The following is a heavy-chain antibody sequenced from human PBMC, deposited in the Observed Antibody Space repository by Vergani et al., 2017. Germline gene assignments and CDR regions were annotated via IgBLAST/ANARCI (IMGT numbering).Heavy chain of an antibody. Sequence: QVQLVQSGAEVKKPGSSVKVSCKASGGTFSSYTISWVRQAPGQGLEWMGRIIPILGIANYAQKFQGRVTITADKSTSTAYMELSRLRSDDTAVYYCARGAQWPNYYYGMDVWGQGTTVTVSS. J-gene: IGHJ6*02. CDR1: GGTFSSYT. CDR2: IIPILGIA. D-gene: IGHD6-19*01. V-gene: IGHV1-69*02. CDR3: ARGAQWPNYYYGMDV.